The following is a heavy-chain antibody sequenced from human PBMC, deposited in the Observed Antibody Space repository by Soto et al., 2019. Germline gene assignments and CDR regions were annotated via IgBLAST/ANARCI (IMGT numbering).Heavy chain of an antibody. J-gene: IGHJ6*02. CDR1: GFTFGDYA. CDR2: IRSEAFGGTR. CDR3: TSGLNPMDV. V-gene: IGHV3-49*04. Sequence: PGGSLRLSCAASGFTFGDYAMNWVRLAPGKGLEWVGFIRSEAFGGTREYAPSVKGRFTISRDDSKSIAYLQMNSLKTDDTALYYCTSGLNPMDVWGQGTTVTVSS.